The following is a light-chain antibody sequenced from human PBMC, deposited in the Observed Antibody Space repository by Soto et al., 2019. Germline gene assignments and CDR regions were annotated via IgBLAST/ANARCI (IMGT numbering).Light chain of an antibody. CDR2: SNN. CDR1: SSNIGSKT. J-gene: IGLJ3*02. Sequence: QSVLTQPPSVSGTPGQRVIITCSGSSSNIGSKTVNWYQQLPGTAPKVVIYSNNQRPSGVPDQFSGTKSGTSGYLAISGLQSEDAADYYCAAWDDTLEGWVFGRGTKLTVL. CDR3: AAWDDTLEGWV. V-gene: IGLV1-44*01.